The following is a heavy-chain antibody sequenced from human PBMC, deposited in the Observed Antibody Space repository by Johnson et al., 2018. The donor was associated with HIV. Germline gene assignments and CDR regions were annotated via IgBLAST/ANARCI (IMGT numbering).Heavy chain of an antibody. CDR2: INWNGDVT. J-gene: IGHJ3*02. Sequence: AASGFTFDDYGMSWVRQAPGKGLEWVSGINWNGDVTGYADSVKGRFTISRDNAKNSLYLQMNSLRAEDTAIYYCANSLLLDAFNIWGQGTMVTVSS. D-gene: IGHD2-15*01. V-gene: IGHV3-20*03. CDR3: ANSLLLDAFNI. CDR1: GFTFDDYG.